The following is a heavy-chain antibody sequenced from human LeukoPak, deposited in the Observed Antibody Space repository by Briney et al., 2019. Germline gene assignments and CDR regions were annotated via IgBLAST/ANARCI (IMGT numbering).Heavy chain of an antibody. CDR3: AKGVDYGDYVEYFDY. J-gene: IGHJ4*02. CDR2: ISGSGGST. V-gene: IGHV3-23*01. CDR1: GFTFSSYA. Sequence: GGSLRLSCAASGFTFSSYAMSWVRQAPGKGLEWVSAISGSGGSTYYADSVKGRFTISRDSSKNTLYLQMNSLRAEDTAVYYCAKGVDYGDYVEYFDYWGQGTLVTVSS. D-gene: IGHD4-17*01.